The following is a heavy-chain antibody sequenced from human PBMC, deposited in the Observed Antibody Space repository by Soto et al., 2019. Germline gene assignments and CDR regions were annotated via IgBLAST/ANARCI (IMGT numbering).Heavy chain of an antibody. CDR1: GGSISSYY. CDR3: ARDSIWFGELLGPFDYYYYGMDV. D-gene: IGHD3-10*01. V-gene: IGHV4-59*01. Sequence: SETLSLTCTVSGGSISSYYWSWIRQPPGKGLEWIGYIYYSGSTNYNPSLKSRVTISVDTSKDQFSLKLSSVTAADTAVYYCARDSIWFGELLGPFDYYYYGMDVWGQGTTVTVSS. CDR2: IYYSGST. J-gene: IGHJ6*02.